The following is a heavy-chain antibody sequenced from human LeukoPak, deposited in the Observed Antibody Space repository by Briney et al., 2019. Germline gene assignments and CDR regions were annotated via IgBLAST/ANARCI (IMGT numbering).Heavy chain of an antibody. V-gene: IGHV1-46*03. CDR1: GYTYSTYG. CDR2: INPIGGST. D-gene: IGHD2-15*01. J-gene: IGHJ5*02. CDR3: ARDIVVVVAARWAAGWFAP. Sequence: ASVKGSCNASGYTYSTYGISWVRQAPGQGLEWMGIINPIGGSTSYAQKFQGRVTMTRDTSTSTGYMELSSVRSEDTAVYYCARDIVVVVAARWAAGWFAPWGQGTLVTVSS.